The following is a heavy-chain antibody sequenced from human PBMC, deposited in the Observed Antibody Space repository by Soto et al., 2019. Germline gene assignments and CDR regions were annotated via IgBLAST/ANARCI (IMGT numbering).Heavy chain of an antibody. J-gene: IGHJ4*02. Sequence: EVQLLESGGGSVQPGGSLRLSCAASGFTFSSSAMSWVRQAPGKGLEWVSSITGNSDSTYYADSVEGRFTISRDNSKNTLYLQMNSLRAEDTAVYYCAKGGGTVVCHYWGQGTLVTVSS. CDR3: AKGGGTVVCHY. CDR1: GFTFSSSA. V-gene: IGHV3-23*01. D-gene: IGHD2-15*01. CDR2: ITGNSDST.